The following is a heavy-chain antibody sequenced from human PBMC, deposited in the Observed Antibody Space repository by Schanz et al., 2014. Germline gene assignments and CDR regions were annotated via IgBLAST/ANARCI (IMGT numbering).Heavy chain of an antibody. V-gene: IGHV3-21*01. CDR3: ATENWWTVEK. CDR1: GFTFSSYS. Sequence: VQLVESGGGVVQPGRSLRLSCAASGFTFSSYSVNWVRQAPGKGLQWVSSISSSSSYIYYADSVKGRFTISRDNAKKSLDLHMNSLTAEDTAVYYCATENWWTVEKWGQGTLVTVSS. J-gene: IGHJ4*02. D-gene: IGHD2-15*01. CDR2: ISSSSSYI.